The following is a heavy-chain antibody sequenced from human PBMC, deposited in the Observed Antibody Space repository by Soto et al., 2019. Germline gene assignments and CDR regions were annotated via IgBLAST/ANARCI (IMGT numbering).Heavy chain of an antibody. CDR1: GYTFTSYY. D-gene: IGHD3-22*01. J-gene: IGHJ4*02. Sequence: GASVKVSCKASGYTFTSYYMHWVRQAPGQGLEWMGIIDPSGGSTSYAQKFQGRVTMTRDTSTSTVYMELSSLRSEDTAVYYCARRKAHDRSAFYPFDYWGQGALVTVSS. CDR2: IDPSGGST. V-gene: IGHV1-46*01. CDR3: ARRKAHDRSAFYPFDY.